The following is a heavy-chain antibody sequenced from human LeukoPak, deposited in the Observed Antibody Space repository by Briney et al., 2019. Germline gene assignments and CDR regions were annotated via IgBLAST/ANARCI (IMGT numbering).Heavy chain of an antibody. CDR1: GFTFSSYG. J-gene: IGHJ1*01. CDR3: AGDVYGGNSAEYFQH. V-gene: IGHV3-33*01. CDR2: IWFDGSNK. D-gene: IGHD4-23*01. Sequence: GRSLRLSCAASGFTFSSYGMHWVRQAPGKGLEWVAVIWFDGSNKYYADSVKGRFTISRDNSKNTLYLQMNSLRAEDTAVYYCAGDVYGGNSAEYFQHWGQGTLVTVSS.